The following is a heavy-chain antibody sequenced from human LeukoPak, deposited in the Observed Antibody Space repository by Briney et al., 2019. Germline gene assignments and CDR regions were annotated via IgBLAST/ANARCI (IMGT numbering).Heavy chain of an antibody. D-gene: IGHD4-17*01. Sequence: ASVKVSCKASGYTFTSYGISWVRQAPGQGLEGMGWISAYNGNTNYAQKLQGRVTMTTDTSTSTAYMELRSLRSDYTAVYYFAILQYGDFDALDIWGEGTIVTVSS. J-gene: IGHJ3*02. V-gene: IGHV1-18*01. CDR2: ISAYNGNT. CDR3: AILQYGDFDALDI. CDR1: GYTFTSYG.